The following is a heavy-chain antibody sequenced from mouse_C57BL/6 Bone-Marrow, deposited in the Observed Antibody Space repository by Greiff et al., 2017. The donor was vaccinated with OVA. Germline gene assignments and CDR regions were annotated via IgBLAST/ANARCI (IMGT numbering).Heavy chain of an antibody. D-gene: IGHD1-1*01. Sequence: EVKLMESGPGLVKPSQSLSLTCSVTGYSITSGYYWNWIRQFPGNKLEWMGYISYDGSNNYNPSLKNRISITRDTSKNQFFLKLNSVTTEDTATYYCARTGAVVGPGAMDYWGQGTSVTVSS. J-gene: IGHJ4*01. CDR3: ARTGAVVGPGAMDY. CDR1: GYSITSGYY. V-gene: IGHV3-6*01. CDR2: ISYDGSN.